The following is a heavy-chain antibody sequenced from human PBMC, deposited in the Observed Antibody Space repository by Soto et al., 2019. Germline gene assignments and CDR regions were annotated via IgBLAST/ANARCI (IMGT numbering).Heavy chain of an antibody. CDR3: AKERTSSGYFDY. V-gene: IGHV3-23*01. J-gene: IGHJ4*02. CDR2: ISGSGGST. D-gene: IGHD3-22*01. CDR1: GFTFSSYA. Sequence: EVQLMESGGGLVQPGGSLRLSWLASGFTFSSYAMSGVRQAPGKGLEWVSAISGSGGSTYYADSVKGRFTISRDNSKNTLFLQMDSLRTEDTAVYYCAKERTSSGYFDYWGQGTLVTVSS.